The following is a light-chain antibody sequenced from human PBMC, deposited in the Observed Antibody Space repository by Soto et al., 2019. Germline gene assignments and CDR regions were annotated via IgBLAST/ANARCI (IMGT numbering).Light chain of an antibody. Sequence: ELVLTQSPGTLSLSPGERATLSCRASQSVSSSYLAWYQQKPGQAPRLLIYAASSRATGIPDRFSGSGSGTDFTLTISRLEPEDFVVNFCQQYCTFFPFTFGLGTKVDIK. CDR3: QQYCTFFPFT. CDR1: QSVSSSY. CDR2: AAS. V-gene: IGKV3-20*01. J-gene: IGKJ2*01.